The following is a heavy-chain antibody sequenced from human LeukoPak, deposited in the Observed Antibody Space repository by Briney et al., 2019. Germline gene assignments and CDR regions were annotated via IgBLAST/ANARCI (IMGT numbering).Heavy chain of an antibody. J-gene: IGHJ5*02. Sequence: ASVKVSCKASGYTFTSYGISWVRQAPGQGLEWMGWISAYNSNTNYAQKLQGRVTMTTDTSTSTAYMELRSLRSDDTAVYYCARELYYYDSSGYSNWFDPWGQGTLVTVSS. CDR3: ARELYYYDSSGYSNWFDP. D-gene: IGHD3-22*01. CDR2: ISAYNSNT. CDR1: GYTFTSYG. V-gene: IGHV1-18*01.